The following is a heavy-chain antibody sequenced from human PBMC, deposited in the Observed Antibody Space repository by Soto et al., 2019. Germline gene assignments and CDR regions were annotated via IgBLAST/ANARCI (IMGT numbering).Heavy chain of an antibody. CDR1: GFTFSNAW. Sequence: EVQLVESGGGLVKPGGSLRLSCAASGFTFSNAWMSWVRQAPGKGLEWVGRITSKTDGGTTDYAAPVNGRCTISRDDSNNTLYLQMNSLKTEDTAVYYCTTPDMVYYYGMDVWGQGTTVTVSS. D-gene: IGHD3-10*01. V-gene: IGHV3-15*01. CDR2: ITSKTDGGTT. CDR3: TTPDMVYYYGMDV. J-gene: IGHJ6*02.